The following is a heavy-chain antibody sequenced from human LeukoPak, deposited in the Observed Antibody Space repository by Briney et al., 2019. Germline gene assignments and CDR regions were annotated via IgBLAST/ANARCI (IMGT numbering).Heavy chain of an antibody. D-gene: IGHD3-10*01. J-gene: IGHJ6*02. CDR3: AMSLARGYYYYGMDV. V-gene: IGHV3-9*01. CDR1: GFTFSSYG. CDR2: ISWNSGSI. Sequence: GGSLRLSCAASGFTFSSYGMHWVRQAPGKGLEWVSGISWNSGSIGYADSVKGRFTISRDNAKNSLYLQMNSLRAEDTALYYCAMSLARGYYYYGMDVWGQGTTVTVSS.